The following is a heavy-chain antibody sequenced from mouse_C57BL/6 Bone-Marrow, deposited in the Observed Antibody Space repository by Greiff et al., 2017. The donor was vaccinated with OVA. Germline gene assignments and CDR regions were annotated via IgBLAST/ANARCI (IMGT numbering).Heavy chain of an antibody. J-gene: IGHJ4*01. Sequence: VQLQQSGPELVKPGASVKIPCKASGYTFTDYNMDWVKQSHGKSLEWIGDINPNNGGTIYNQKFKGKATLTVDKSSSTAYMELRSLTSEDTAVYYCARRGLLWSYYAMDYGGRGTSITVSS. V-gene: IGHV1-18*01. CDR1: GYTFTDYN. D-gene: IGHD2-1*01. CDR3: ARRGLLWSYYAMDY. CDR2: INPNNGGT.